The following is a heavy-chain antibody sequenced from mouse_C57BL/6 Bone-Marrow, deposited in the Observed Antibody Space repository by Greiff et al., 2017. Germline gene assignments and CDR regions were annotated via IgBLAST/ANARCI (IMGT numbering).Heavy chain of an antibody. CDR1: GFNIKDYY. D-gene: IGHD2-14*01. J-gene: IGHJ2*01. V-gene: IGHV14-1*01. Sequence: EVQLQQSGAELVRPGASVKLSCTASGFNIKDYYMHWVKQRPEQGLEWIGRIDPEDGDTEYAPKFQGKATMTADTSSNTADLQLSSLTSEDTAVYYCTSYGYDEAVGYWGQGNTLTVSS. CDR3: TSYGYDEAVGY. CDR2: IDPEDGDT.